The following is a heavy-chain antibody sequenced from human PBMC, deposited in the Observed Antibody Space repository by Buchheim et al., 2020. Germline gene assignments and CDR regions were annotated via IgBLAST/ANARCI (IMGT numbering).Heavy chain of an antibody. CDR1: GGSFSGYY. Sequence: QVQLQQWGAGLLKPSETLSLTCAVYGGSFSGYYWSWIRQPPGKGLEWIGEINHSGSTNYNPSLKSRVTISVDTSKNQFSLKLSSVTAADTAVYYCTRVRHTGALKTEYYFDSWGQGTL. CDR2: INHSGST. CDR3: TRVRHTGALKTEYYFDS. J-gene: IGHJ4*02. V-gene: IGHV4-34*01. D-gene: IGHD7-27*01.